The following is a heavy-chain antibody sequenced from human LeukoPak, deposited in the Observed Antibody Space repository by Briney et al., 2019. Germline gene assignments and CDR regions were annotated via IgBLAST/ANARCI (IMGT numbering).Heavy chain of an antibody. CDR1: GVSISSYY. D-gene: IGHD6-13*01. Sequence: SETLSLTCTVSGVSISSYYWSWIRQPPGKGLEWIGYIYYSGSTNYNPSLKSRVTISVDTSKNQFSLRLSSVTAADTAVYYCARDMSFATAGLDYWGQGTPVTVSS. CDR3: ARDMSFATAGLDY. CDR2: IYYSGST. J-gene: IGHJ4*02. V-gene: IGHV4-59*01.